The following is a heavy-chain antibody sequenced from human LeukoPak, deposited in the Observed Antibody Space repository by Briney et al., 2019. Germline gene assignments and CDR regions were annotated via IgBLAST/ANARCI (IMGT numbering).Heavy chain of an antibody. CDR2: IIPIFGTA. CDR3: ARDGARGATIFLGAFDI. J-gene: IGHJ3*02. D-gene: IGHD5-12*01. CDR1: GGTFSSYA. Sequence: ASVKVSCKASGGTFSSYAISWVRQAPGQGPEWMGGIIPIFGTANYAQKFQGRVTITADESTSTAYMELSSLRSEDTAVYYCARDGARGATIFLGAFDIWGQGTMVTVSS. V-gene: IGHV1-69*13.